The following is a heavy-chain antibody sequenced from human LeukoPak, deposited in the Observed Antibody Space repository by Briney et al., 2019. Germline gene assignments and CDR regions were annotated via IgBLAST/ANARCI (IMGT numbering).Heavy chain of an antibody. D-gene: IGHD6-6*01. Sequence: GGSLRLSCAASGFTFSSYSMNWVRQAPGKGLEWVSAISGSGGSTYYADSVKGRFTISRDNSKNTLYLQMNSLRAEDTAVYYCAKERIAARGFPHPFDYWGQGTLVTVSS. V-gene: IGHV3-23*01. J-gene: IGHJ4*02. CDR1: GFTFSSYS. CDR3: AKERIAARGFPHPFDY. CDR2: ISGSGGST.